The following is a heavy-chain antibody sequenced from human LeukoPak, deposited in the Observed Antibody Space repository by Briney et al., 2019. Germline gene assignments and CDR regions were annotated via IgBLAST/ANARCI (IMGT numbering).Heavy chain of an antibody. CDR1: GFTFSSYA. Sequence: GGSLRLSCAASGFTFSSYAMSWVRQAPGKGLEWVSAISGSGGSTYYADSVKGRFTISRDNSKNTLYLQMNSLSAEDTAVYYCAKEAQTMIVVVIAPFDYWGQGTLVTVSS. CDR3: AKEAQTMIVVVIAPFDY. V-gene: IGHV3-23*01. J-gene: IGHJ4*02. D-gene: IGHD3-22*01. CDR2: ISGSGGST.